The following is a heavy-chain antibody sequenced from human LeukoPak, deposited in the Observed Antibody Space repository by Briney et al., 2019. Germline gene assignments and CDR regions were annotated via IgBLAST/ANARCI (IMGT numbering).Heavy chain of an antibody. J-gene: IGHJ3*01. CDR2: MNPNSGNT. Sequence: ASVKVSCKASGYTFTSYDINWVRQATGQGLEWMGWMNPNSGNTGYAQKFQGRVTMTTDTSTSTAYMELRSLRSDDTAVYYCARVSVTLFGAVIILNAFDVWGQGTMVTVSS. D-gene: IGHD3-3*01. CDR3: ARVSVTLFGAVIILNAFDV. V-gene: IGHV1-8*01. CDR1: GYTFTSYD.